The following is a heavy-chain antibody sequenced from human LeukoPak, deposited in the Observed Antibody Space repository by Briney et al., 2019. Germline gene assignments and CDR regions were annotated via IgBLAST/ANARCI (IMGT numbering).Heavy chain of an antibody. J-gene: IGHJ2*01. CDR1: GFTFGTYD. CDR2: ITGSSSWT. V-gene: IGHV3-23*01. Sequence: GVSLRLSCEASGFTFGTYDMTWVRQAPGKGLEWVSGITGSSSWTYYADSVRGRFTISRDNSKNTLHLQMNNLTADDTAIYYCAREFDSLGTGYFDFWGHGTLVTVSS. CDR3: AREFDSLGTGYFDF. D-gene: IGHD7-27*01.